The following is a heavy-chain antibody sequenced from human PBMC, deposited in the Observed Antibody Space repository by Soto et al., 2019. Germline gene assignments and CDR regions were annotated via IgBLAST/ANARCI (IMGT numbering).Heavy chain of an antibody. D-gene: IGHD7-27*01. CDR2: INAGYGNT. Sequence: QVHLVQSGAEVRTHGASVKVSCKASGYTFSSYAMHWVRQAHGQRLEWMGWINAGYGNTKSSQKFQDRVTSSRDTSASTAYMELTSLRSEDTAVDYCARDTGDGTFDFWGQGTLVTVSS. J-gene: IGHJ4*02. V-gene: IGHV1-3*01. CDR1: GYTFSSYA. CDR3: ARDTGDGTFDF.